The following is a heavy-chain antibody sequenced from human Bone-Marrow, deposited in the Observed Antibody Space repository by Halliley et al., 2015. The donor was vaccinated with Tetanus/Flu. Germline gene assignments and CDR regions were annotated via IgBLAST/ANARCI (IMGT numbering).Heavy chain of an antibody. V-gene: IGHV4-31*03. J-gene: IGHJ6*02. CDR3: ARDRTPGYCRGGRCSGYYSGLDV. Sequence: TLSLTCTVSGGSISSGGYYWSWIRQHPGKGLEWIGYIYYSGSTYYNPSLRSRLTISVDTSENQFSLKLSSVTAADTAIYYCARDRTPGYCRGGRCSGYYSGLDVWGQGTTVTVSS. CDR2: IYYSGST. D-gene: IGHD2-15*01. CDR1: GGSISSGGYY.